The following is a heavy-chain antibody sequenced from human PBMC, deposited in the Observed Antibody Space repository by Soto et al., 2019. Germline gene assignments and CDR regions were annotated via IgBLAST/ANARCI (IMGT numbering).Heavy chain of an antibody. V-gene: IGHV3-23*01. J-gene: IGHJ4*02. CDR3: AKNYYFDY. CDR2: INVDDST. Sequence: EVQLLESGEDLVQPGGSLRLTCAASGFIFTSYAMSWVRQVPGKGLEWVSSINVDDSTYYTESVRGRFTVSRDNSKNTLYLQMNSLRAEDTALYYCAKNYYFDYWGRGTLVTVSS. CDR1: GFIFTSYA.